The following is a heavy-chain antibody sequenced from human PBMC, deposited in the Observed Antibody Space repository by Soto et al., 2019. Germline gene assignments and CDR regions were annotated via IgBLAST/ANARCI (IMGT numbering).Heavy chain of an antibody. V-gene: IGHV4-61*01. CDR2: IYYSGST. CDR1: GGSVSSGSYY. D-gene: IGHD6-19*01. Sequence: SETLSLTCTVSGGSVSSGSYYWSWIRQPPGKGLEWIGYIYYSGSTNYNPSLKSRVTISVDTSKNQFSLKLSSVTAADTAVYYCARGPRSGWFDYWGQGTLVTVSS. J-gene: IGHJ4*02. CDR3: ARGPRSGWFDY.